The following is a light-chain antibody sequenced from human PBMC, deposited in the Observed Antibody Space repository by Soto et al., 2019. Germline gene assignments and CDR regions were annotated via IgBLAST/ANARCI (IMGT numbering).Light chain of an antibody. V-gene: IGKV3-20*01. J-gene: IGKJ5*01. CDR1: QSVSSSY. Sequence: SGLPQSPGTLSLAPGESAPVSCRASQSVSSSYLAWYQQKPGQAPRLLIYGASSRAIGIPDRFSGSVSGSDFILTINRLEPEDFAVYYCQQYGSSHTFGQGTRLEIK. CDR2: GAS. CDR3: QQYGSSHT.